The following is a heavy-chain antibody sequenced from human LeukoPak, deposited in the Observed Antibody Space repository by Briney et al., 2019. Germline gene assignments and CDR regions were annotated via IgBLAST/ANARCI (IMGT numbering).Heavy chain of an antibody. J-gene: IGHJ4*02. CDR2: ISGSGGST. V-gene: IGHV3-23*01. CDR3: AKLAWIQLWLRSYFDY. Sequence: GGSLRLSCAASGFTFSSYAMSWVRQAPGKGLEWVSAISGSGGSTYYADSVKGRFTISRDNSKNTRYLQMNSLRAEDTAVYYCAKLAWIQLWLRSYFDYWGQGTLVTVSS. CDR1: GFTFSSYA. D-gene: IGHD5-18*01.